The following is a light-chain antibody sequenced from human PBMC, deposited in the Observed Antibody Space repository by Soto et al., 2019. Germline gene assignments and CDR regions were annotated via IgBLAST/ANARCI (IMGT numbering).Light chain of an antibody. CDR1: QSVSSN. CDR3: QQYNNWPVT. Sequence: EIVMTQSPATLSVSPGERATLSCRASQSVSSNLAWYQQKPGQAPRLLIYGASTRATAIPARFSGSGSGTEFTLTISNLQSEDFAVYYCQQYNNWPVTFGQGTKVEI. J-gene: IGKJ1*01. CDR2: GAS. V-gene: IGKV3-15*01.